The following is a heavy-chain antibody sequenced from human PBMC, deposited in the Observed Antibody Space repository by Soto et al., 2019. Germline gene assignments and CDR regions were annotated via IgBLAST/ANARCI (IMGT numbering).Heavy chain of an antibody. Sequence: SETLSLTCTVSGGSISSYYWSWIRQPPGKGLEWIGYIYYSGSTNYNPSLKSRVTISVDTSKNQFSLKLSSVTAADTAVYYCARDRRSGSRYHYYGMDVWGQGTTVTVSS. CDR3: ARDRRSGSRYHYYGMDV. CDR2: IYYSGST. J-gene: IGHJ6*02. CDR1: GGSISSYY. D-gene: IGHD1-26*01. V-gene: IGHV4-59*01.